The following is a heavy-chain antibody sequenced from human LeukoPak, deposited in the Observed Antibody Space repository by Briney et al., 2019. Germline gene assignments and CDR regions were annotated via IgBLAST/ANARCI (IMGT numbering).Heavy chain of an antibody. CDR3: TRLRQYYYDSSGPSGMDV. Sequence: GGPLRLSCAASGFTFSGSAMHWVRQASGKGLEWVGRIRSKANSYATAYAASVKGRSTISRDDSKNTAYLQMNSLKTEDTAVYYCTRLRQYYYDSSGPSGMDVWGQGTTVTVSS. CDR2: IRSKANSYAT. D-gene: IGHD3-22*01. J-gene: IGHJ6*02. V-gene: IGHV3-73*01. CDR1: GFTFSGSA.